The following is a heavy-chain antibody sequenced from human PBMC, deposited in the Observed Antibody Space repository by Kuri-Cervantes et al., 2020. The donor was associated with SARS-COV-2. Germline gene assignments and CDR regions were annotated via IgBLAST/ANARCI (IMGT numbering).Heavy chain of an antibody. V-gene: IGHV3-49*03. CDR1: GFTFGDYA. CDR2: IKSQIFGGTR. Sequence: GGSLRLSCSASGFTFGDYALYWFRQAPGKGLEWVGLIKSQIFGGTRDYVASVKGRFTISRDDSQRIAYLQMSSLKTEDTAVYYCTRENDLLTGYSPSRERIFDSWGQGTQVTVSS. J-gene: IGHJ4*02. D-gene: IGHD3-9*01. CDR3: TRENDLLTGYSPSRERIFDS.